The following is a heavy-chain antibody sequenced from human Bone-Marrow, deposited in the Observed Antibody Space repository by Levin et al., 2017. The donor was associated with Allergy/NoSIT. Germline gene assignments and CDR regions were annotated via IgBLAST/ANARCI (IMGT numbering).Heavy chain of an antibody. CDR2: ISYDGSNK. J-gene: IGHJ4*02. CDR3: AKDPRIAAAGGFDY. Sequence: PGGSLRLSCAASGFTFSSYGMHWVRQAPGKGLEWVAVISYDGSNKYYADSVKGRFTISRDNSKNTLYLQMNSLRAEDTAVYYCAKDPRIAAAGGFDYWGQGTLVTVSS. V-gene: IGHV3-30*18. D-gene: IGHD6-13*01. CDR1: GFTFSSYG.